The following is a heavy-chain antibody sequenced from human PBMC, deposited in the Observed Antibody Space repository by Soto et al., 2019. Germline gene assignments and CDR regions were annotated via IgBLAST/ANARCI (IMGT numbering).Heavy chain of an antibody. D-gene: IGHD3-10*01. V-gene: IGHV4-39*01. CDR1: GGSISSNSFY. Sequence: QLQLQESGPGLVKPSETLSLICTVSGGSISSNSFYWGWVRQPPGRGLEWIGIIYYSGTAYYNPSLTRRVTRSVDTSRNQFSLKLSSVTAADTAVYYCCGSGSIPNWYFHLWGRGTQVTVSS. CDR3: CGSGSIPNWYFHL. J-gene: IGHJ2*01. CDR2: IYYSGTA.